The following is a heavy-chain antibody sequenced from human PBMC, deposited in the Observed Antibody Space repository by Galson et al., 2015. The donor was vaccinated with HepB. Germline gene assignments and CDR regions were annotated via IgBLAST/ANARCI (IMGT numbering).Heavy chain of an antibody. CDR3: ARHTVVVPAARDYGMDV. CDR2: IDPSDSYT. J-gene: IGHJ6*02. D-gene: IGHD2-2*01. CDR1: GYSFTSYW. Sequence: QSGAEVKKPGESLRISCKGSGYSFTSYWISWVRQMPGKGLEWMGRIDPSDSYTNYSPSFQGHVTNSADKSISTAYLQWSSLKASDTAMYYCARHTVVVPAARDYGMDVWGQGTTVTVSS. V-gene: IGHV5-10-1*01.